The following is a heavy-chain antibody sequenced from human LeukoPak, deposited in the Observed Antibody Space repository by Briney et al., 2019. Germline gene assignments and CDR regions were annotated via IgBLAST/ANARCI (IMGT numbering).Heavy chain of an antibody. V-gene: IGHV1-69*13. CDR3: ARVPPPYGFDEYYFDY. J-gene: IGHJ4*02. D-gene: IGHD4-17*01. CDR2: IIPIFGTA. Sequence: SVKVSCKASGGTFSSYAISWVRQAPGQGLEWMGGIIPIFGTANYAQKFQGRVTITADDSTSTAYMELSSLRSEDTAVYYCARVPPPYGFDEYYFDYWGQGTLVTVSS. CDR1: GGTFSSYA.